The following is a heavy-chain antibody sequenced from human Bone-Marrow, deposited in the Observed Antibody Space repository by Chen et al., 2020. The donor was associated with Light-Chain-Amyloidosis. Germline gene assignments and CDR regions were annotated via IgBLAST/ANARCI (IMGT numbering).Heavy chain of an antibody. CDR2: ISTDGSS. CDR3: ARARTPTMLDN. V-gene: IGHV3-74*01. CDR1: GFTFNSYW. D-gene: IGHD1-1*01. Sequence: EVQLVESGGGLVQPGGSLRLSCAASGFTFNSYWMHWVRQAPGKGLVCVSRISTDGSSSYAVSVKGRFTISRDNAKNTLFLQMNSLTAEDTAVYYCARARTPTMLDNRGQGTLVTVSS. J-gene: IGHJ4*02.